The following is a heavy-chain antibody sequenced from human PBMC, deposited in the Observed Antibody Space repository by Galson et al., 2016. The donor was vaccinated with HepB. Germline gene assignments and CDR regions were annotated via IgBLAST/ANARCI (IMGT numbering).Heavy chain of an antibody. V-gene: IGHV3-33*01. Sequence: SLRLSCAASGFTFSNYGMHWVRQAPGKGLEWVAVIWYDESKEYYADSVKGRFIISRDNSKNTLYLQMNSLRAEDTAVYYCARPFGSAFDYWGQGTLVTVSS. J-gene: IGHJ4*02. CDR1: GFTFSNYG. CDR3: ARPFGSAFDY. CDR2: IWYDESKE. D-gene: IGHD3-16*01.